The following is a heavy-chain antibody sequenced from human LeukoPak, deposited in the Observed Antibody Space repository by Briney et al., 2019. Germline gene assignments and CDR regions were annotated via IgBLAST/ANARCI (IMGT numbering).Heavy chain of an antibody. J-gene: IGHJ4*02. CDR1: GFTFRSYA. CDR3: ARGYGDYDY. V-gene: IGHV3-23*01. Sequence: RGSLRLSCAASGFTFRSYAMSRVRQAPGKGLEWVSAISAGGGSTYYADSVKGRFTISRDNSKNTLYLQMNSLRAEDTAVYYCARGYGDYDYWGQGTLVTVSS. CDR2: ISAGGGST. D-gene: IGHD4-17*01.